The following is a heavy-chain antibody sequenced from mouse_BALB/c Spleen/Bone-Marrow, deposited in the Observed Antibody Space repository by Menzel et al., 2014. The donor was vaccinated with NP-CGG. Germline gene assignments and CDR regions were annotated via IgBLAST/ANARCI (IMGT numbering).Heavy chain of an antibody. Sequence: EVKLVESGGGLVKPGGSLKFSCAASGFTFSSHAMSWVRQSPEKRLGWVATISSGGSFTYYPDSVKGRFTISRDNASNTLYQQMSSLISKNTAIYHCARHGYFNYTAMDYWGQGTSVTVSS. D-gene: IGHD2-1*01. V-gene: IGHV5-9-3*01. CDR3: ARHGYFNYTAMDY. CDR2: ISSGGSFT. CDR1: GFTFSSHA. J-gene: IGHJ4*01.